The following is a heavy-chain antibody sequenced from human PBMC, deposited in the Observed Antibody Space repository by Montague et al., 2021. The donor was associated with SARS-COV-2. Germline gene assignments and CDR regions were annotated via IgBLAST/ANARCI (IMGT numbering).Heavy chain of an antibody. D-gene: IGHD3-16*01. CDR3: AHRRALWDAFDI. J-gene: IGHJ3*02. CDR1: GFSLGTSGVG. V-gene: IGHV2-5*02. CDR2: IYWDDDK. Sequence: PALVKPTQTLTLTCTFSGFSLGTSGVGVGWIRQPPGKALEWLALIYWDDDKRYSPSLKSRLTITKDTSENQVVLTMTNMDPVDTATYYCAHRRALWDAFDIWGQGTMVTVSS.